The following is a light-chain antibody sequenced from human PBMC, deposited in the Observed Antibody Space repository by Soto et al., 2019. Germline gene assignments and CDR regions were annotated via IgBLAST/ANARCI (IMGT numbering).Light chain of an antibody. CDR1: SSDDGSYNL. CDR2: EVS. Sequence: QSVLTQAASVSGSPGQSINISCTGTSSDDGSYNLVSWYQQHPGKAPKLMIYEVSKRPSGVSNRFSGSKSGNTASLTISGLHAEDEADYYCCSFAGISTPLIFGTGTKLTVL. CDR3: CSFAGISTPLI. J-gene: IGLJ1*01. V-gene: IGLV2-23*02.